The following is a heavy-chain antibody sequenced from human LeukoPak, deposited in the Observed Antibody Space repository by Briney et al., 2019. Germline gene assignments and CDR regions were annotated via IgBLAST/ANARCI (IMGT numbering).Heavy chain of an antibody. V-gene: IGHV4-38-2*02. CDR2: IYHSGST. CDR1: GYSISSGYY. CDR3: ARDNEQLVQCGFDY. D-gene: IGHD6-13*01. J-gene: IGHJ4*02. Sequence: PSETLSLTCAVSGYSISSGYYWGCIRQPPGKGLEWIGSIYHSGSTYYNPSLKSRVTISVDTSKNQFSLKLSSVTAADTAVYYCARDNEQLVQCGFDYWGQGTLVTVPS.